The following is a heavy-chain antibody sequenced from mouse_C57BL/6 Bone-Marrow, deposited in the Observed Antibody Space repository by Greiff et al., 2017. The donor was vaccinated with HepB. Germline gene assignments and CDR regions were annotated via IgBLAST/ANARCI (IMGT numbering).Heavy chain of an antibody. CDR1: GFNIKDDY. D-gene: IGHD1-1*02. J-gene: IGHJ2*01. V-gene: IGHV14-4*01. CDR3: TTGGSPFDY. CDR2: IDPENGDT. Sequence: VQLQQSGAELVRPGASVKLSCTASGFNIKDDYMHWVKQRPEQGLEWIGWIDPENGDTEYASKFQGKATITADTSSNTAYLQLSSLTSEDTALYYCTTGGSPFDYWGQGTTLTVSS.